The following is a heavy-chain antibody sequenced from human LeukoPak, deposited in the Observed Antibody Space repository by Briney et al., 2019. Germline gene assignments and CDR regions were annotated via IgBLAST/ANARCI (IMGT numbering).Heavy chain of an antibody. J-gene: IGHJ5*02. CDR1: GGSISSYY. V-gene: IGHV4-59*08. CDR3: AGIAAAGTGDWFDP. CDR2: IYYSGST. Sequence: SETLSLTCTVSGGSISSYYWSWIRQPPGKGLEWIGYIYYSGSTNYNPSLKSRVTISVDTSKNQFSLKLSSVTAADTAVYYCAGIAAAGTGDWFDPWGQGTLVTVSS. D-gene: IGHD6-13*01.